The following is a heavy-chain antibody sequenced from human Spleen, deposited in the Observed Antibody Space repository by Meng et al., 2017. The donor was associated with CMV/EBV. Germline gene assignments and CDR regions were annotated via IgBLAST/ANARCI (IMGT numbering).Heavy chain of an antibody. Sequence: LSLTCAASGFTFSDHTMNWVRQAPGKGLEWVSYITSSSNTIYYADSVKGRFTISRDNAKNSLYLQMNSLRGEDTAVYYCARELTGNHHFDYWGQGTLVTVSS. D-gene: IGHD3-9*01. CDR2: ITSSSNTI. CDR3: ARELTGNHHFDY. V-gene: IGHV3-48*04. J-gene: IGHJ4*02. CDR1: GFTFSDHT.